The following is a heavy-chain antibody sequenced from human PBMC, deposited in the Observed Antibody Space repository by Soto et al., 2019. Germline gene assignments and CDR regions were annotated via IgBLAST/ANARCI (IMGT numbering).Heavy chain of an antibody. Sequence: PSETQSLTCTVSGGSIRSGGCYWSWIRQHPGKGLEWIGYIYYSGSTYYNPSLKSRVTISVDTSKNQFSLKLSSVTAADTAVYYCAREKTGTTIYFDYWGQGTLVTVSS. CDR1: GGSIRSGGCY. V-gene: IGHV4-31*03. D-gene: IGHD1-7*01. CDR3: AREKTGTTIYFDY. J-gene: IGHJ4*02. CDR2: IYYSGST.